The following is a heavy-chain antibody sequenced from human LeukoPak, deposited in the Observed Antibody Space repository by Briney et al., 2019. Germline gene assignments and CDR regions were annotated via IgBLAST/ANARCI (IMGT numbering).Heavy chain of an antibody. J-gene: IGHJ6*02. D-gene: IGHD3-10*01. CDR1: GDSVSSYY. V-gene: IGHV4-4*07. CDR3: MRDWQPGPGHFYYGMDV. Sequence: PSETLSLTCTVSGDSVSSYYWSWIRQPAGKGLEWIGRIYVSGSLNYNPSLKSRVTMSIDTSKNQFSLRLSSVTAADTAVYYCMRDWQPGPGHFYYGMDVWGQGTTVTVSS. CDR2: IYVSGSL.